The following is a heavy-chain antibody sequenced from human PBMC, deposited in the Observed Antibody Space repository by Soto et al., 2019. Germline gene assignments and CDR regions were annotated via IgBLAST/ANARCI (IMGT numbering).Heavy chain of an antibody. Sequence: GGSLRLSCAASGFTFSSYEMNWVRQAPGKGLEWVSYISSSGSTIYYADSVKGRFTISRGNAKNSLYLQMNSLRAEDTAVYYCAREGYCSSTSCSYYYYYGMDVWGQGTTVTVSS. D-gene: IGHD2-2*01. CDR2: ISSSGSTI. CDR1: GFTFSSYE. CDR3: AREGYCSSTSCSYYYYYGMDV. V-gene: IGHV3-48*03. J-gene: IGHJ6*02.